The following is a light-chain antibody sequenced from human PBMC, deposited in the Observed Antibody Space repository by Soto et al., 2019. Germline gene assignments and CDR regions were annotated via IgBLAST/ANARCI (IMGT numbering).Light chain of an antibody. CDR1: QSVISTY. J-gene: IGKJ4*01. CDR2: GAS. CDR3: QQYGSSPLT. Sequence: EIVMTQSPGTLSLSPGERATLSCRASQSVISTYLAWYQQKPGQAPRLLIYGASSRATGIPDRFSGSGSGTDFTVTINRLEPEDSAVYYCQQYGSSPLTFGGGTKVDIK. V-gene: IGKV3-20*01.